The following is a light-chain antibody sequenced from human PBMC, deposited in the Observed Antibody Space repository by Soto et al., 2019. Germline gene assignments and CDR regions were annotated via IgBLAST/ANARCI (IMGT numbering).Light chain of an antibody. CDR1: QSVGTK. V-gene: IGKV3-15*01. J-gene: IGKJ5*01. Sequence: DIVMSKYPATLSVSPGEGSTLTCRASQSVGTKIAWYQQKPGQAPRLLIYDASTRATGVPPRFGGSGSGTDFTLTISSLQSEDFALYSCQQVTTLPPISLGQGTLLE. CDR3: QQVTTLPPIS. CDR2: DAS.